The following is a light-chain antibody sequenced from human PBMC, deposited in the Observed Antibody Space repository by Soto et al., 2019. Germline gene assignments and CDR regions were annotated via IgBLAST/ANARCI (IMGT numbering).Light chain of an antibody. V-gene: IGLV2-14*01. Sequence: QSALTQPASVSGSHGQSITISCTGTSSDVGAYMYVSWYQQHPGTAPKLMIYEVTNRPSGVSNRFSGSKSGNTASLTISGLQAEDEADYYCSSYTSSSTPYVFGTGTKLTVL. J-gene: IGLJ1*01. CDR1: SSDVGAYMY. CDR3: SSYTSSSTPYV. CDR2: EVT.